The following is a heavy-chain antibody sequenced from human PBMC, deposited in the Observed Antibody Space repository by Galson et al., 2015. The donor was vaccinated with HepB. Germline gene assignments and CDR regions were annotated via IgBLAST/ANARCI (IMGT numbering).Heavy chain of an antibody. CDR2: ISSSSSTI. CDR1: GFTFSSYS. V-gene: IGHV3-48*01. D-gene: IGHD2-2*01. Sequence: SLRLSCAASGFTFSSYSMNWVRQAPGKGLEWVSYISSSSSTIYYADSVKGRFTISRDNAKNSLYLQMNSLRAEDTAVYYCARDDPGVVVPAAIQGIPGKYWGQGTLVTVSS. CDR3: ARDDPGVVVPAAIQGIPGKY. J-gene: IGHJ4*02.